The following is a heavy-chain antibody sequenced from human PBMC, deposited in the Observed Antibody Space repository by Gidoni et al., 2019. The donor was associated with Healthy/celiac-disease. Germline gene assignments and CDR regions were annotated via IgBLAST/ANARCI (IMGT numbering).Heavy chain of an antibody. V-gene: IGHV4-39*01. Sequence: QLPLQASGPGLVKPSETLSLTCPVSVGSISSSSYYCGWIRQPPGKGLEWIGSIYYSGSTYYNPSLKSRVTISVDTSKNQFSLKLSSVTAADTAVYYCARTTYYDYVWGSYRYNWFDPWGQGTLVTVSS. CDR3: ARTTYYDYVWGSYRYNWFDP. J-gene: IGHJ5*02. D-gene: IGHD3-16*02. CDR1: VGSISSSSYY. CDR2: IYYSGST.